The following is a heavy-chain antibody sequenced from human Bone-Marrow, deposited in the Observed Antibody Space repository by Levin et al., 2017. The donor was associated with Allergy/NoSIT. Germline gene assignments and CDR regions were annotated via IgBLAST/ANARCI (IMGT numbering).Heavy chain of an antibody. J-gene: IGHJ3*02. CDR2: IYSGGST. CDR1: GFTVSSNY. Sequence: GGSLRLSCAASGFTVSSNYMSWVRQAPGKGLEWVSVIYSGGSTYYADSVKGRFTISRDNSKNTLYLQMNSLRAEDTAVYYCARVLGKVLRYVDWLAAIDAFDIWGQGTMVTVSS. CDR3: ARVLGKVLRYVDWLAAIDAFDI. D-gene: IGHD3-9*01. V-gene: IGHV3-53*01.